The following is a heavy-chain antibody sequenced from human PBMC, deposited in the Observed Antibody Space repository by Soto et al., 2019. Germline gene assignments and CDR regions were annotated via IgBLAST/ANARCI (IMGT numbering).Heavy chain of an antibody. CDR3: ARDSDCHSTSCFFPPHV. V-gene: IGHV3-21*06. D-gene: IGHD2-2*01. J-gene: IGHJ6*02. CDR1: GFTFSDEN. CDR2: ISGGGSYI. Sequence: QLVESGGGLVKPGGSLRLSCSASGFTFSDENMSWVRQVPGKGLEWVSGISGGGSYIFYADSVQCRFSISRDNHKNSLFLEMNSLRVEDTAVYYCARDSDCHSTSCFFPPHVWGQGTTVTVSS.